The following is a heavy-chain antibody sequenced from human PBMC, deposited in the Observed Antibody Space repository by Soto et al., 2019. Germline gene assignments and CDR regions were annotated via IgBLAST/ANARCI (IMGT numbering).Heavy chain of an antibody. D-gene: IGHD6-19*01. Sequence: QITLKESGPTLVKPTQTLTLTCTFSGFSLSSTRMAVGWIRQPPGKALEWLAIIYWDDDKRYSPFLKSRLTISKDNSNNQVVLTMSNMDPVETARYYCAHITVAGLGYYFDYWGQGTLVTVSS. V-gene: IGHV2-5*02. J-gene: IGHJ4*02. CDR3: AHITVAGLGYYFDY. CDR2: IYWDDDK. CDR1: GFSLSSTRMA.